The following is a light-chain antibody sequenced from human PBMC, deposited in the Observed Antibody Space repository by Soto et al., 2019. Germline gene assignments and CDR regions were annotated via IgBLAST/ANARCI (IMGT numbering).Light chain of an antibody. V-gene: IGLV2-8*01. CDR1: SSDVGGYDY. CDR2: EVT. Sequence: QSALTQPPSASGSPGQSVTISCTGTSSDVGGYDYVSWYQQRPGKAPKRLIHEVTKRPSGVPDRFSGSKSGNTASLTVSGLQAEDEADYYCSSYAGRTLYVFGTWTKGTAL. J-gene: IGLJ1*01. CDR3: SSYAGRTLYV.